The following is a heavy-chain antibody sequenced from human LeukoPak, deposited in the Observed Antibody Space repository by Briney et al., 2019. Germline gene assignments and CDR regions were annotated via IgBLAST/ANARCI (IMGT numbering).Heavy chain of an antibody. Sequence: SETLSLTCAVYGESFSGFYWSWIRKSPGQEQEWIGEINHGGSTNYNPSLKTRVTISVDTSKNQFSLKLRSVTAADTAVYYCAREGVSVTNFEYWSQGTLVTVSS. CDR3: AREGVSVTNFEY. CDR1: GESFSGFY. D-gene: IGHD5/OR15-5a*01. V-gene: IGHV4-34*01. J-gene: IGHJ4*02. CDR2: INHGGST.